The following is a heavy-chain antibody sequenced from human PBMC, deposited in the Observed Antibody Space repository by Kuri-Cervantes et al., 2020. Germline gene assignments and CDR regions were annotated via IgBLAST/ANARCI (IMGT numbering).Heavy chain of an antibody. CDR3: ARLPYSGDDYFDY. J-gene: IGHJ4*02. CDR1: GLSFSSSE. Sequence: GGSLRLSCAASGLSFSSSEFNWVRQAPGKGLEWVSAISGSGGSTYYADSVKGRFTISRDNAKNSLYLQMNSLRAEDTAVYYCARLPYSGDDYFDYWGQGTLVTVSS. CDR2: ISGSGGST. D-gene: IGHD5-12*01. V-gene: IGHV3-48*03.